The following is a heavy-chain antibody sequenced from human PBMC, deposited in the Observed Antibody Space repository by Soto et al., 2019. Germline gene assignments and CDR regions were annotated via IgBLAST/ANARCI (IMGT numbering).Heavy chain of an antibody. D-gene: IGHD2-2*01. V-gene: IGHV3-30-3*01. J-gene: IGHJ4*02. CDR3: ARDPRYSTSWYFDF. CDR1: GFASSTFN. CDR2: LSFDGTNQ. Sequence: LRLSCAASGFASSTFNLHWVRQVPGKGLEWVAALSFDGTNQFYADSVKGRFTISRDKSKNTVYLQMDSLRLEDTAVYYCARDPRYSTSWYFDFWGQGTLVTVSS.